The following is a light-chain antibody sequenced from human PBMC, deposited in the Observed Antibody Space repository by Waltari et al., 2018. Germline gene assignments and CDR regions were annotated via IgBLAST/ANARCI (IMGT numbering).Light chain of an antibody. CDR3: SSYTSSSTWV. V-gene: IGLV2-14*03. J-gene: IGLJ3*02. CDR2: DVT. CDR1: SSDVGGYTY. Sequence: QSALTQPASVSGSPGQSITISCTGTSSDVGGYTYVSLYQQHPGQAPNLIIYDVTTRPSGVSNRFSGYKSVNTASLTISGLQAEDEADYYCSSYTSSSTWVFGGGTKLTVL.